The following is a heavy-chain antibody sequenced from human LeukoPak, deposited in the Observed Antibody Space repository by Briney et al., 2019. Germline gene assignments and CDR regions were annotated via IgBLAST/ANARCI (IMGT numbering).Heavy chain of an antibody. D-gene: IGHD1-7*01. CDR2: INHSGST. V-gene: IGHV4-34*01. Sequence: SETLSLTCAVYGGSFSGYYWSWIRQPPGKGLEWIGEINHSGSTNYNPSLKSRVTISVDTSKNQFSLKLSSVTAADTAVYYCASNWNYASAYFQHWGQGTLVTVSS. CDR1: GGSFSGYY. J-gene: IGHJ1*01. CDR3: ASNWNYASAYFQH.